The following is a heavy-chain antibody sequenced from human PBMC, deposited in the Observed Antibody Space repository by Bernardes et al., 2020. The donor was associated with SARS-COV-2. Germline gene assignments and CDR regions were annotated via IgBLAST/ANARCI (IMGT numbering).Heavy chain of an antibody. CDR3: ARDTTTYYYYYMDV. J-gene: IGHJ6*03. CDR2: ISAYNGNT. D-gene: IGHD4-17*01. CDR1: GYTFTSYG. Sequence: ASVKVSCMASGYTFTSYGISWVRQAPGQGLEWMGWISAYNGNTNYAQKLQGRVTMTTDTSTSTAYMELRSLRSDDTAVYYCARDTTTYYYYYMDVWGKGTTVTVSS. V-gene: IGHV1-18*01.